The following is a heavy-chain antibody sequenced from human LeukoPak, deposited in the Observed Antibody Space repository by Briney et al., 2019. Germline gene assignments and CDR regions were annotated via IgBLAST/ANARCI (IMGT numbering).Heavy chain of an antibody. V-gene: IGHV3-7*01. CDR3: ARSGYYYDSSYMDV. Sequence: HPGGSLRLSCAASGFTFSTYWMTWVRQAPGKGLEWVANIKRDRSEKYYVESVKGRFTISRDNAKNSLYLQMSSLRAEDTAVYYCARSGYYYDSSYMDVWGKGTTVTVSS. CDR1: GFTFSTYW. CDR2: IKRDRSEK. D-gene: IGHD3-22*01. J-gene: IGHJ6*03.